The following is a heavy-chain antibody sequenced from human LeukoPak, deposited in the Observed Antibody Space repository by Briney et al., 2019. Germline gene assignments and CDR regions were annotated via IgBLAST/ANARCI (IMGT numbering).Heavy chain of an antibody. J-gene: IGHJ4*02. CDR1: GFTFSSYS. V-gene: IGHV3-21*01. CDR3: ARVETIQLWLELPDY. D-gene: IGHD5-18*01. Sequence: PGGSLRLSCAASGFTFSSYSMNWVRQALGKGLEWVSSISSSSSYIYYADSVKGRFTISRDNAKNSLYLQMNSLRAEDTAVYYYARVETIQLWLELPDYWGQGTLVTVSS. CDR2: ISSSSSYI.